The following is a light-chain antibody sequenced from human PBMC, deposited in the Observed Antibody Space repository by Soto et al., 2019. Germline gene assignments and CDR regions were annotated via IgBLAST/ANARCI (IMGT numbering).Light chain of an antibody. Sequence: DIQMTQSPSSLSASVGDRVTITCRASQSISSYLNWYQLKPGKAPNLLIYAASSLQSGVPSRFSGSGSGTDFTLTISSLQPEDFATYHCQQSYRTPPTFGQGTKVEIK. V-gene: IGKV1-39*01. J-gene: IGKJ1*01. CDR2: AAS. CDR3: QQSYRTPPT. CDR1: QSISSY.